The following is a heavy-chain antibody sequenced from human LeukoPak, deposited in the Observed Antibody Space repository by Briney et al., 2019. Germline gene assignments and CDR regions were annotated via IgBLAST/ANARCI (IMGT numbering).Heavy chain of an antibody. D-gene: IGHD3-3*01. Sequence: SETLSLTCTVSGGSISSSSYYWDWIRRPPGKGLEWIGSIYYSGSTYYGPSLKSRVTMSVDTSKNQLSLKLSSVTAADTAVYYCARDVAIYYYYGMDVWGQGTTVTVSS. V-gene: IGHV4-39*02. CDR1: GGSISSSSYY. CDR3: ARDVAIYYYYGMDV. CDR2: IYYSGST. J-gene: IGHJ6*02.